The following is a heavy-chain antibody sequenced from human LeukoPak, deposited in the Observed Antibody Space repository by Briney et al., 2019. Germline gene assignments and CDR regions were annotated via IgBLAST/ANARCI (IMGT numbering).Heavy chain of an antibody. J-gene: IGHJ6*03. V-gene: IGHV3-7*01. Sequence: PEGSLRLSCAASGFTFSSYWMSWVRQAPGKGLEWVANIKEDGSEKYYVDSVKGRFTISRDNAKNSLYLQMNSLRTEDTAVYYCAKDSYYYYIDVWGKGTTVTVSS. CDR1: GFTFSSYW. CDR2: IKEDGSEK. CDR3: AKDSYYYYIDV.